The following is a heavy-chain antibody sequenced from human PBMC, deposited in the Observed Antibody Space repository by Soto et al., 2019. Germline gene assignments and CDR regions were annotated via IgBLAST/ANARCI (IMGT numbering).Heavy chain of an antibody. Sequence: PGGSLRLSCAASGFTFSSYSMHWVRRAPGKDYVDSVKGRFTISRDNAKNSLYLQMNSLRAEDTAVYYCARWLQLHTWFDPWGQGTLVTVSS. D-gene: IGHD5-12*01. J-gene: IGHJ5*02. CDR3: ARWLQLHTWFDP. V-gene: IGHV3-7*01. CDR1: GFTFSSYS.